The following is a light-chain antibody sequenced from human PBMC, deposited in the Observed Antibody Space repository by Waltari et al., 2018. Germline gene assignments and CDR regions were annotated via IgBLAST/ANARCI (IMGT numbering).Light chain of an antibody. CDR1: SSDVGGYNY. CDR2: DVS. CDR3: SSYTSSSTLENVV. V-gene: IGLV2-14*03. Sequence: QSALTQPASVSGSPGQSITISCTGTSSDVGGYNYVSWYQQHPGKAPKLMIYDVSNRPSGVSNRFSGSKSGNTASRTISGLQAEDEADYYCSSYTSSSTLENVVFGGGTKLTVL. J-gene: IGLJ2*01.